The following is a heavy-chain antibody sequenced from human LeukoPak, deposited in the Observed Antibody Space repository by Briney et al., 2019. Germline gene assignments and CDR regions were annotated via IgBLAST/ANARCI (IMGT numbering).Heavy chain of an antibody. CDR2: IYYSEST. Sequence: SQTLSLTCTVSGGSISSGDYYWSWIRQPPGKGLEWIGYIYYSESTNYNPSLKSRVTISVDTSKNQFSLKLSSVTAADTAVYYCARHPSAVAGKTFDYWGQGTLVTVSS. D-gene: IGHD6-19*01. J-gene: IGHJ4*02. V-gene: IGHV4-30-4*01. CDR3: ARHPSAVAGKTFDY. CDR1: GGSISSGDYY.